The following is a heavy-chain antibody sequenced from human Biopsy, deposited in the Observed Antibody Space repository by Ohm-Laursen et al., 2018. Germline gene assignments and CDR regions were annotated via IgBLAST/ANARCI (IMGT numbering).Heavy chain of an antibody. CDR1: GFPNNTRGMS. Sequence: TQTLTLTRSLSGFPNNTRGMSVTWIRQPPGKALEWLARIEWGDAKFYRASLKSRLTISKGTSGNHVVLTLSDVDPVDTGTYYCARIPIPIFSAALVYRHRRHLQGLDVWGQGTTVIVSS. V-gene: IGHV2-70*16. J-gene: IGHJ6*02. CDR2: IEWGDAK. CDR3: ARIPIPIFSAALVYRHRRHLQGLDV. D-gene: IGHD2-21*01.